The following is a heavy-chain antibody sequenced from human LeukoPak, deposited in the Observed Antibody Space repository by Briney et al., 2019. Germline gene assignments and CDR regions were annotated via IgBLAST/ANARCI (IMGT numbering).Heavy chain of an antibody. CDR2: IYYSGST. CDR3: AGRPIAVAGAFDY. J-gene: IGHJ4*02. Sequence: SETLSLTCTVSGGSISSSSYYWGWIRQPPGKALAWLGSIYYSGSTYYNPSLKSRVTISVDTSKNQFSLKLSSVTAADTAVYYCAGRPIAVAGAFDYWGQGTLVTVSS. V-gene: IGHV4-39*01. CDR1: GGSISSSSYY. D-gene: IGHD6-19*01.